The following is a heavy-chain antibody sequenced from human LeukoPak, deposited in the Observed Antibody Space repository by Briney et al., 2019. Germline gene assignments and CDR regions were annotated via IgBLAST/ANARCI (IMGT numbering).Heavy chain of an antibody. Sequence: PGGSLRLSCAASGFTFSTYDMHWVRQAPGKGLEWVAFIRYDGTYDYYRESVKGRFTISRDNSRNTLYLQMNSLRKEDTAVYYCARGGGYFLIDAFDIWGLGTMVTVSS. V-gene: IGHV3-30*02. J-gene: IGHJ3*02. CDR1: GFTFSTYD. CDR2: IRYDGTYD. CDR3: ARGGGYFLIDAFDI. D-gene: IGHD3-22*01.